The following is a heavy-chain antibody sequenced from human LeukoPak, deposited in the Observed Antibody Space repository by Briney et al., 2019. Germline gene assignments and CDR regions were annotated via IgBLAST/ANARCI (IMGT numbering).Heavy chain of an antibody. CDR3: ATTHTLAAAGILDV. J-gene: IGHJ6*04. D-gene: IGHD6-13*01. V-gene: IGHV3-33*08. Sequence: GGSLRLSCAASGFTFSSYGMHWVRQAPGKGLEGVAVIWYGGSNKYYADSVKGRFTISRDNSKNTLYLQMNSLRAEDTAVYYCATTHTLAAAGILDVWGKGTTVTVSS. CDR1: GFTFSSYG. CDR2: IWYGGSNK.